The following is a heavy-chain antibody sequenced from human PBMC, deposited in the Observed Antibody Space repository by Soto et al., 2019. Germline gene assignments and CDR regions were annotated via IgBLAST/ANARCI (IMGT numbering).Heavy chain of an antibody. CDR3: ASGGPRDGYRDLDY. J-gene: IGHJ4*02. D-gene: IGHD5-18*01. CDR2: ITHSSDGS. V-gene: IGHV3-23*01. CDR1: GFTFPTYA. Sequence: EVQLLESGGDLVQPGGSLRLSCAASGFTFPTYAMTWVRRAPGKGLEWVSTITHSSDGSYYADSVMGRFTISRDNSKNTLYLQMSGLRAEDTAVYYCASGGPRDGYRDLDYWGQGTQVTVSS.